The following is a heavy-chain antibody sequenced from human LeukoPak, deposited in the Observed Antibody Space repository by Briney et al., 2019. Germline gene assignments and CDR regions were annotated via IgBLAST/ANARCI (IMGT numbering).Heavy chain of an antibody. CDR2: IYPGDSET. J-gene: IGHJ6*02. V-gene: IGHV5-51*01. D-gene: IGHD6-6*01. Sequence: GESLKISCQGSGYSFSSNWIGWVRQMPGKGLERMGLIYPGDSETRYSPSFQGQVTISADKSISTAYVQWTSLKASDTAVYYCARRGSRSSGVYYGLDVWGQGTTVTVSS. CDR3: ARRGSRSSGVYYGLDV. CDR1: GYSFSSNW.